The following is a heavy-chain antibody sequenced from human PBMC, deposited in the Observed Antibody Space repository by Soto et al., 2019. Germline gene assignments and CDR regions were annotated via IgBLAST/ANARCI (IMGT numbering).Heavy chain of an antibody. V-gene: IGHV5-51*01. D-gene: IGHD3-16*02. CDR3: ARQITFGGVIDRAPFDY. CDR2: IYPGDSDT. CDR1: GYSFTSYW. Sequence: LGESLKISCKGSGYSFTSYWIGWVRQMPGKGLEWMGIIYPGDSDTRYSPSFQGQVTISADKSISTAYLQWSSLKASDTAIYYCARQITFGGVIDRAPFDYWGQGTLVTVSS. J-gene: IGHJ4*02.